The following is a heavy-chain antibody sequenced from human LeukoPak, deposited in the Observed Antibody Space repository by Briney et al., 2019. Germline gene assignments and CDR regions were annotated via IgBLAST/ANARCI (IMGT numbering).Heavy chain of an antibody. J-gene: IGHJ5*02. CDR2: IYYSGST. CDR1: GGSISSSSHY. Sequence: PSETLSLTCTVSGGSISSSSHYWGWIRQPPGKGLEWIGSIYYSGSTYYNPSLKSRVTISVDTSKNQFSLKLSSVTAADTAVYYCARLLGTYYDFWSGFYWFDPWGQGTLVTVSS. D-gene: IGHD3-3*01. CDR3: ARLLGTYYDFWSGFYWFDP. V-gene: IGHV4-39*01.